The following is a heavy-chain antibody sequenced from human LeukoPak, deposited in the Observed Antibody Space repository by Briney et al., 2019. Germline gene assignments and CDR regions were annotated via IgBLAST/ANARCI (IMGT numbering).Heavy chain of an antibody. D-gene: IGHD3-10*01. CDR3: ARDPGGNYFGPGTHFAY. CDR2: IDGETGNT. Sequence: GASVTVSCTASGYTFIHYYMHWVRQARGQGLEWMGRIDGETGNTRYAQNFQGRVSMTRDTSTSTVYMELSSLRFEDTAVYYCARDPGGNYFGPGTHFAYWGQGALVTVSS. V-gene: IGHV1-46*01. CDR1: GYTFIHYY. J-gene: IGHJ4*02.